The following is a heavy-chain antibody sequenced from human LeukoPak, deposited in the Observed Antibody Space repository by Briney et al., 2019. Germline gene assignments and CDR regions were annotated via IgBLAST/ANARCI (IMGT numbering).Heavy chain of an antibody. CDR1: GFTVSSYE. CDR2: ISSGSTI. CDR3: ARESIAVAGAPFDY. D-gene: IGHD6-19*01. J-gene: IGHJ4*02. V-gene: IGHV3-48*03. Sequence: AGGSLRLSCAASGFTVSSYEMNWVRQAPGKGREWVSYISSGSTIYDADSVKGRFTISRDNAKNSLYLQMNSLRAEDTAVYYCARESIAVAGAPFDYWGQGTLVTVSS.